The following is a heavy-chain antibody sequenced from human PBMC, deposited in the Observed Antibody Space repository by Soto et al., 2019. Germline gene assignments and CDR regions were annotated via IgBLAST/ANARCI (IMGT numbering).Heavy chain of an antibody. D-gene: IGHD2-2*02. V-gene: IGHV1-69*08. J-gene: IGHJ4*02. CDR2: IIPILGIA. CDR1: GGTFSSYT. Sequence: QVQLVQXGAEVKKPGSSVKVSCKASGGTFSSYTISWVRQAPGQGLEWMGRIIPILGIANYAQKFQGRVTITAYKATSTAYMELSSLRSEDTAVYYCARDYCSSTSCYTFDYWGQGTLVTVSS. CDR3: ARDYCSSTSCYTFDY.